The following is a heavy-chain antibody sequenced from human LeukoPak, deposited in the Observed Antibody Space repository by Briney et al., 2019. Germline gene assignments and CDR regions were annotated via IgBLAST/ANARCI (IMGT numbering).Heavy chain of an antibody. CDR2: MNPNSGNT. Sequence: GASVKVSCKASGYTFTSYDINWVRQATGQGLEWMGWMNPNSGNTGYAQKFQGRVTMTRNTSISTAYMKLSSLRSEDTAVYYCARVGIQLWLHYFDYWGQGTLVTVSS. CDR1: GYTFTSYD. J-gene: IGHJ4*02. CDR3: ARVGIQLWLHYFDY. V-gene: IGHV1-8*01. D-gene: IGHD5-18*01.